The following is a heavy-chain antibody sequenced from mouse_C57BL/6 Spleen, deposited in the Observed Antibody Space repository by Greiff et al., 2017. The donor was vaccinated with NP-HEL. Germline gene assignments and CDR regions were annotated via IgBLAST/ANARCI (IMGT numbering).Heavy chain of an antibody. V-gene: IGHV1-80*01. CDR2: IYPGDGDT. D-gene: IGHD1-1*01. CDR3: ARHYYGSSSYWYFDV. CDR1: GYAFSSYW. J-gene: IGHJ1*03. Sequence: QVQLQQSGAELVKPGASVKISCKASGYAFSSYWMNWVKQRPGKGLEWIGQIYPGDGDTNYNGKFKGKATLTADKSSSTAYMQLSSLTSEDSAVYFCARHYYGSSSYWYFDVWGTGTTVTVSS.